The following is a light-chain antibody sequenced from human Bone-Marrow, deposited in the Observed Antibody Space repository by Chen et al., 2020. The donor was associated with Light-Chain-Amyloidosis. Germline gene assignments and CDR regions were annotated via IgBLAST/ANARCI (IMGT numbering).Light chain of an antibody. CDR1: QGISKY. V-gene: IGKV1-33*01. J-gene: IGKJ5*01. CDR3: QQYDNPWIT. Sequence: DIQMTQSPSSLSASVGDTVTITCQASQGISKYLYWYQQKPGKAPKLLISDASDLEAGVPSRFSGSGSGTEFTLTINSLQPEDIATYYCQQYDNPWITFGQGTRLEIK. CDR2: DAS.